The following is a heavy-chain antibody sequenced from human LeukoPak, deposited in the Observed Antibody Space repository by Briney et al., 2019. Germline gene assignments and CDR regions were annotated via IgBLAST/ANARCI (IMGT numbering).Heavy chain of an antibody. J-gene: IGHJ4*02. D-gene: IGHD1-26*01. CDR2: ITGAGGST. Sequence: GGSLRLSCAASGFTFSSYAMIWVRQAPGKGLEWVSGITGAGGSTHYADSVKGRLTISRDNSKNTLFLQINSLRAEDTAIYYCAKQVGPTIDYWGQGTLVTVSS. V-gene: IGHV3-23*01. CDR3: AKQVGPTIDY. CDR1: GFTFSSYA.